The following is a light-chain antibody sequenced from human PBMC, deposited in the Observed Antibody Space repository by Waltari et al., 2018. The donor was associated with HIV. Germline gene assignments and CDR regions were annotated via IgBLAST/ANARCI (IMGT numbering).Light chain of an antibody. Sequence: QSVLTQPPSVSGPPGQRVTLSCTGSRSNIGTHEVHWYQQLPGTAPRLLIYNTNSRPSGVPDRFSGSKSGTSASLAINGLQAEDEADYYCQSSDSTLSGSVFGGGTKLTVL. CDR3: QSSDSTLSGSV. CDR1: RSNIGTHE. CDR2: NTN. V-gene: IGLV1-40*01. J-gene: IGLJ2*01.